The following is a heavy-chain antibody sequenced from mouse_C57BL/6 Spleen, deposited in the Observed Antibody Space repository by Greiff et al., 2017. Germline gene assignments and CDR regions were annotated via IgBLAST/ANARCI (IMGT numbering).Heavy chain of an antibody. CDR3: ARGGYGDWAMDY. V-gene: IGHV1-15*01. CDR2: IDPENGGT. D-gene: IGHD2-13*01. J-gene: IGHJ4*01. CDR1: GYTFTDYD. Sequence: VQLQQSGAELVRPGASVTLSCKASGYTFTDYDMHWVKQIPVHGLEWIGSIDPENGGTTYNQKFKGKATLTAYKSSSTAYMELRSLTSEDSAVYDCARGGYGDWAMDYWGQGTSVTVSS.